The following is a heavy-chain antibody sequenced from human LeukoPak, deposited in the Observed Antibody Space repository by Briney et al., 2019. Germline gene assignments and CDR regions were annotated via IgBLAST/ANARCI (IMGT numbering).Heavy chain of an antibody. CDR1: GYTFTSYY. V-gene: IGHV1-2*02. CDR2: INPNSGGT. CDR3: ARERVTFGSGATHDY. Sequence: ASVKVSCKASGYTFTSYYMHWVRQAPGQGLEWMGWINPNSGGTNYAQKFQGRVTMTRDTSISTAYMELSRLRSDDTAVYYCARERVTFGSGATHDYWGQGTLVTVSS. J-gene: IGHJ4*02. D-gene: IGHD1-26*01.